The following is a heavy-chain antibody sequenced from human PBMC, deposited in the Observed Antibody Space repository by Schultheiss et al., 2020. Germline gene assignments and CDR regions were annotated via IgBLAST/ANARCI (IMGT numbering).Heavy chain of an antibody. D-gene: IGHD3/OR15-3a*01. CDR2: IYYSGST. CDR1: GGSISSYY. V-gene: IGHV4-59*08. J-gene: IGHJ6*02. Sequence: SETLSLTCTVSGGSISSYYWSWIRQPPGKGLEWIGYIYYSGSTNYNPSLKSRVTISVDTSKNQFSLKLSSVTAADTAVYYCARGGTGYPPYYYYYGMDVWGQGTTVTVSS. CDR3: ARGGTGYPPYYYYYGMDV.